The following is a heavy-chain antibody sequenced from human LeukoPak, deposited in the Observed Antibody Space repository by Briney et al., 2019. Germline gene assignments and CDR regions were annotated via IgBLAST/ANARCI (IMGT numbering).Heavy chain of an antibody. D-gene: IGHD6-13*01. CDR3: AKEGRSTTPGY. J-gene: IGHJ4*02. CDR2: ISSSSSLI. V-gene: IGHV3-21*01. Sequence: GGSLRLSCAASGFTFSSSDMDWVRQAPGKGLEWVASISSSSSLIYYTDSVKGRFTISGDNAKNSLYLQMNSLRAEDTAVYFCAKEGRSTTPGYWGQGTLVTVSS. CDR1: GFTFSSSD.